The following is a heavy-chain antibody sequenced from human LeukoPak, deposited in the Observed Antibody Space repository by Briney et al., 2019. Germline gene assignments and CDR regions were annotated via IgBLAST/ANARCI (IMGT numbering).Heavy chain of an antibody. CDR3: AREPLSYYYGMDV. Sequence: GGSLRLSCAASGFTSSSYWMHWVRQAPGKGLVWVSRINSDGSSTSYADSVKGRFTISRDNAKNTLYLQMNSLRAEDTAVYYCAREPLSYYYGMDVWGQGTTVTVSS. CDR2: INSDGSST. V-gene: IGHV3-74*01. CDR1: GFTSSSYW. J-gene: IGHJ6*02.